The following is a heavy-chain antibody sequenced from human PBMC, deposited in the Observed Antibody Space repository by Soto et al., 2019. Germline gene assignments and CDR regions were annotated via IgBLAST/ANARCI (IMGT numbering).Heavy chain of an antibody. J-gene: IGHJ4*02. Sequence: SETLSLTCSVSGGSINSYVWGWIRQPAGKGLEWIGRVYSSGTTDYNPSLNSRATMSVETSKNQFSLKLTSVTAADTAVYYCARDIGSYAYAEGYWGQGIQVTVSS. CDR1: GGSINSYV. CDR3: ARDIGSYAYAEGY. V-gene: IGHV4-4*07. D-gene: IGHD2-2*01. CDR2: VYSSGTT.